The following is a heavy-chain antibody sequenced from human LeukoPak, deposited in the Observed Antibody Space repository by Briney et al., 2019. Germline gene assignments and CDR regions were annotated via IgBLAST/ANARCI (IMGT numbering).Heavy chain of an antibody. J-gene: IGHJ4*02. CDR3: ARAGSGYTSPSDY. Sequence: SGGSLRLSCAASGFTFSSYSMNWVRQAPGKGLEWVSSISSSSSYIYYADSVKGRFTISRDNAKHSVYLQMNRLRAEDTAVYYCARAGSGYTSPSDYWGQGTLVTVSS. V-gene: IGHV3-21*01. CDR1: GFTFSSYS. CDR2: ISSSSSYI. D-gene: IGHD6-13*01.